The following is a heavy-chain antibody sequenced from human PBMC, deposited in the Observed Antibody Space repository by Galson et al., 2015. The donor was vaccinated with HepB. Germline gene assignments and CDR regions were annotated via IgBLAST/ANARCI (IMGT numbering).Heavy chain of an antibody. CDR2: IYTSGST. CDR3: ARDPPANDWNYVPYYYGMDV. CDR1: GGSISSYY. V-gene: IGHV4-4*07. Sequence: SETLSLTCSVSGGSISSYYWSWIRQPAGKGLEWIGRIYTSGSTNYNPSLKSRVTMSVDTSKNQFSLKLSSVTAADTAVYYCARDPPANDWNYVPYYYGMDVWGQGTTVTVSS. D-gene: IGHD1-7*01. J-gene: IGHJ6*02.